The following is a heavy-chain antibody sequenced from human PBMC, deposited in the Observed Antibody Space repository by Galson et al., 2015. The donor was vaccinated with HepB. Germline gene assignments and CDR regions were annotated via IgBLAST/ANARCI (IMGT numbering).Heavy chain of an antibody. CDR2: IIPIFGIA. D-gene: IGHD2-15*01. Sequence: SVKVSCKASGGTFSSYAISWVRQAPGQGLEWMGGIIPIFGIANYAQKFQGRVTITADESTSPAYMELSSLRSEDTAVYYCARDQRGDCSGGSCYPRYYYYGMDVWGQGTTVTVSS. CDR1: GGTFSSYA. V-gene: IGHV1-69*13. J-gene: IGHJ6*02. CDR3: ARDQRGDCSGGSCYPRYYYYGMDV.